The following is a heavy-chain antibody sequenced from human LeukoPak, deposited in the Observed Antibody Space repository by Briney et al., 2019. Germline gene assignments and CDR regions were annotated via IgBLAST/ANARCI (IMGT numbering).Heavy chain of an antibody. CDR3: AKVHCGGGSCWFDP. V-gene: IGHV4-30-4*01. J-gene: IGHJ5*02. CDR1: GDSISSGDYY. CDR2: IYYSGST. Sequence: SETLSLTCTVSGDSISSGDYYWSWIRQPPGKGLEWIGYIYYSGSTYYNPSLKSRVTISVDTSKNQFSLQLSSVTAADTAVYYCAKVHCGGGSCWFDPWGQGTLVTVSS. D-gene: IGHD2-15*01.